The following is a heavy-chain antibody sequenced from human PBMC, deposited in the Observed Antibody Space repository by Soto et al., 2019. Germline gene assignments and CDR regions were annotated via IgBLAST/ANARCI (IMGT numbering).Heavy chain of an antibody. J-gene: IGHJ4*02. V-gene: IGHV3-23*01. Sequence: GGSLRLSCVASGFSFSDYSMTWIRQGPGRGLEWVATLTRTGTTFYADSVKGRFTISRDNSRNTLSLQMYSLRAEDTARYYCAKRATTVPTPGNYFDCWGQGTLVTVSS. D-gene: IGHD2-15*01. CDR1: GFSFSDYS. CDR3: AKRATTVPTPGNYFDC. CDR2: LTRTGTT.